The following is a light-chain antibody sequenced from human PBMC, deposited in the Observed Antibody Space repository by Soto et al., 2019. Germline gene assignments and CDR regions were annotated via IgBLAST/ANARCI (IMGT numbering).Light chain of an antibody. CDR2: GAS. J-gene: IGKJ3*01. CDR1: QSVSSSY. V-gene: IGKV3D-7*01. Sequence: PGETVTLSCRASQSVSSSYLTWYQQKPGKAPRLLIYGASTRATGIPARFSGSGSGTDFTLTISSLQPEDFAVYYCQQGPFGPGTKVDIK. CDR3: QQGP.